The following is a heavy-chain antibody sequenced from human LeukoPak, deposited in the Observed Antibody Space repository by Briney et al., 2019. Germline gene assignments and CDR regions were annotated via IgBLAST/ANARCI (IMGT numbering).Heavy chain of an antibody. CDR1: GFTFSSYS. Sequence: GGSLRLSCAASGFTFSSYSMNWVRPAPGKGLEWVSSISSSSSYIYYADSVKGRFTISRDNAKNSLYLQMNSLRAEDTAVYYCARSLPETYYDILTGPDYWGQGTLVTVSS. CDR2: ISSSSSYI. CDR3: ARSLPETYYDILTGPDY. D-gene: IGHD3-9*01. V-gene: IGHV3-21*01. J-gene: IGHJ4*02.